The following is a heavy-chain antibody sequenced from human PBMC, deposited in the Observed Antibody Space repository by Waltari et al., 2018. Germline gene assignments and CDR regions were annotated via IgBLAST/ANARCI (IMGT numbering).Heavy chain of an antibody. V-gene: IGHV1-2*02. CDR1: GYTVIGYY. J-gene: IGHJ4*02. Sequence: QVQLVQSGAEVKKPGASVKVSCKASGYTVIGYYIHWVRQAPGQGLAWMGWINPNSGGTNYAQNFQGRVTMTRDTSISTAYMELSGLRSDDTAVYFCARETYYGSGSQYFLDSWGQGTLVTVSS. CDR3: ARETYYGSGSQYFLDS. CDR2: INPNSGGT. D-gene: IGHD3-10*01.